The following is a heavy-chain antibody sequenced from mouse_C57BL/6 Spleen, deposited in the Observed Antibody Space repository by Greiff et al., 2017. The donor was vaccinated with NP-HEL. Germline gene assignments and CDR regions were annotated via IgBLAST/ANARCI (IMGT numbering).Heavy chain of an antibody. V-gene: IGHV1-15*01. CDR2: IDPETGGT. CDR1: GYTFTDYE. D-gene: IGHD1-1*01. CDR3: TRGERYYGSSPYWFAY. Sequence: VQLQQSGAELVRPGASVTLSCKASGYTFTDYEMHWVKQTPVHGLEWIGAIDPETGGTAYNQKFKGKAILTADKSSSPAYMELRSLTSEDSAVYYCTRGERYYGSSPYWFAYWGQGTLVTVSA. J-gene: IGHJ3*01.